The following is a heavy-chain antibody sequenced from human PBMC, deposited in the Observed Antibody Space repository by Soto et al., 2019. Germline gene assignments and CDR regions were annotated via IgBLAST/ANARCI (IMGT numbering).Heavy chain of an antibody. CDR3: ARHKDYSSSWFPVDN. V-gene: IGHV4-59*08. CDR1: GGSIRSYY. CDR2: IYNSGSP. Sequence: PSETLSLTCTVSGGSIRSYYWSWIRQSPGKGLEWIGYIYNSGSPNYNPSLKSRVTISVDTSKNQFSLKLNSVTAADTAVYYCARHKDYSSSWFPVDNWGQGTLVTVSS. D-gene: IGHD6-13*01. J-gene: IGHJ4*02.